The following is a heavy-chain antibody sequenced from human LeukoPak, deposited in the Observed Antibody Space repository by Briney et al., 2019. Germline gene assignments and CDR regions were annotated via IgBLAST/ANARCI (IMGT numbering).Heavy chain of an antibody. CDR1: GFTFSSYW. J-gene: IGHJ4*02. D-gene: IGHD5-24*01. V-gene: IGHV3-74*01. CDR3: ARARDGYNYLYFDH. CDR2: IKGDGSI. Sequence: PGGSLRLSCAASGFTFSSYWMHWVRQAPGKGLVWVSRIKGDGSISYADSVKGRLTISRDNAKNTLYLQMNSLRAEDTAVYYCARARDGYNYLYFDHWGQGSLVTVSS.